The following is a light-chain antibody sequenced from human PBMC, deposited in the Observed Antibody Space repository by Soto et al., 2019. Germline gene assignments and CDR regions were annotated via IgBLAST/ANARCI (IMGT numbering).Light chain of an antibody. CDR2: AAY. CDR1: QSVSRS. CDR3: QQNAIILPWT. J-gene: IGKJ1*01. V-gene: IGKV1-39*01. Sequence: TQYPTATAASVGAKVIITGRTSQSVSRSLNWYQPTAPQAHKLMIYAAYTLHSGVPSRFSGTVSGTVFTLTFSILQSEDFASYGCQQNAIILPWTFGQRTKVDIK.